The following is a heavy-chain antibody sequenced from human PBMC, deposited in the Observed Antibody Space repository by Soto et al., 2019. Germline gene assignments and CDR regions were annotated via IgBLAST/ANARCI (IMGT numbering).Heavy chain of an antibody. Sequence: QVQLVESGGGVVQPGRPLRLSCAASGFTFSSYAMHWVRQAPGKGLEWVAVISYDGSNKYYADSVKGRFTISRDNSKNTLYLQMNSLRAEDTAVYYCARERTAYYYYYGMDVW. CDR3: ARERTAYYYYYGMDV. CDR2: ISYDGSNK. CDR1: GFTFSSYA. V-gene: IGHV3-30-3*01. J-gene: IGHJ6*01. D-gene: IGHD2-21*02.